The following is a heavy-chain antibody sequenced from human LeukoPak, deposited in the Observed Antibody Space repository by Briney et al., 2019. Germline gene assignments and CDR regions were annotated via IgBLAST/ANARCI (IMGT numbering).Heavy chain of an antibody. CDR2: IIPSGGIT. CDR1: GGTFSSYA. J-gene: IGHJ4*02. D-gene: IGHD1-26*01. CDR3: ARERGSFVFDY. Sequence: GSSVKVSCKASGGTFSSYAISWVRQAPGQGLEWMGGIIPSGGITSYAQKFQGRVTVTRDTSTRTVYMELSSLRSEDTAVYYCARERGSFVFDYWGQGTLVTVSS. V-gene: IGHV1-69*17.